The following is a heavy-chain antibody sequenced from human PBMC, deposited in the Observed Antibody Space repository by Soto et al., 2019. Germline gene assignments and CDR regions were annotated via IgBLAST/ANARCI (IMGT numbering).Heavy chain of an antibody. J-gene: IGHJ6*02. CDR1: GGSMTSHY. CDR2: IYTSGGT. V-gene: IGHV4-4*07. CDR3: ARGAVAGVDYGMDV. D-gene: IGHD6-13*01. Sequence: PSETLSLTCSVSGGSMTSHYWSWIRQPAGKGLEWIGRIYTSGGTNYNPSLKSRVTMSRDTSKKQISLKLSSVAAADTAVYYCARGAVAGVDYGMDVWGQGTTVTVSS.